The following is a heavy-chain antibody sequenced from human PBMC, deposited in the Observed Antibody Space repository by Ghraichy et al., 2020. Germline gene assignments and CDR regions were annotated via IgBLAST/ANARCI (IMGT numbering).Heavy chain of an antibody. D-gene: IGHD6-19*01. CDR2: MSDDGSQK. J-gene: IGHJ4*01. V-gene: IGHV3-30*01. Sequence: GGSLRLSCEYSGFTFRGHSLHWVRQTPGNLLEWVAVMSDDGSQKSYADTVKGRFTTSRDSSENILFLQMNSLTTEDTAVYYCARAPDSSWHNFDYWGQGTLVTVSS. CDR3: ARAPDSSWHNFDY. CDR1: GFTFRGHS.